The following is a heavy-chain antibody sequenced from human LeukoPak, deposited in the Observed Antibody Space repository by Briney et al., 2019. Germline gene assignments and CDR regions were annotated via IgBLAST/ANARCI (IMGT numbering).Heavy chain of an antibody. CDR3: AKGTYYDFWSGAGDYYYYMDV. D-gene: IGHD3-3*01. CDR2: ISWDGGST. V-gene: IGHV3-43D*03. Sequence: GGSLRLSCAASGFTFDDYAMHRVRQAPGKGLEWVSLISWDGGSTYYADSVKGRFTISRDNSKNSLYLQMNSLRAEDTALYYCAKGTYYDFWSGAGDYYYYMDVWGKGTTVTVSS. J-gene: IGHJ6*03. CDR1: GFTFDDYA.